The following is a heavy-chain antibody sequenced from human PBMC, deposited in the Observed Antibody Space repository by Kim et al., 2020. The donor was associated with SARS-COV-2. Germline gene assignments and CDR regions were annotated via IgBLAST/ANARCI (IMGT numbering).Heavy chain of an antibody. CDR2: IYSGGST. Sequence: GGSLRLSCAASGFTVSSNYMSWVRQAPGKGLEWVSVIYSGGSTYYADSVKGRFTISRDNSKNTPYLQMTSLSAEDTAVYSCASTSPPQSHAAFDIWGQGT. CDR1: GFTVSSNY. V-gene: IGHV3-53*01. D-gene: IGHD1-1*01. CDR3: ASTSPPQSHAAFDI. J-gene: IGHJ3*02.